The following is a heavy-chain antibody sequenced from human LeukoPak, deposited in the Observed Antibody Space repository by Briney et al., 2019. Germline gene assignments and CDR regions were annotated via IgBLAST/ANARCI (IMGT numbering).Heavy chain of an antibody. CDR1: GGTFSSYA. CDR2: IIPILGIA. D-gene: IGHD5-18*01. Sequence: SVKVSCKASGGTFSSYAISWVRQAPGQGLEWMGRIIPILGIANYAQKFQGRVTITADNSTSTAYMELSSLRSEDTAVYYCARDPPTAMVQHFDYWGQGTLVTVSS. J-gene: IGHJ4*02. CDR3: ARDPPTAMVQHFDY. V-gene: IGHV1-69*04.